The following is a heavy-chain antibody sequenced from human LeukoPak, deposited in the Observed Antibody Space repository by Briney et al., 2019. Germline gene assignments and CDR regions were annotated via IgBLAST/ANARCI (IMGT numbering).Heavy chain of an antibody. CDR2: IKEDGSEK. Sequence: GGSLRLSCAASAFTFSDYWMTWVRQAPGKGPERVANIKEDGSEKYYVDSVKGRFTISRDNAKNSLYLQMSSLRDDDTAVYYCARLREIPVFGVVTKSTSYFDYWGQGTLVTVSS. V-gene: IGHV3-7*01. J-gene: IGHJ4*02. CDR3: ARLREIPVFGVVTKSTSYFDY. D-gene: IGHD3-3*01. CDR1: AFTFSDYW.